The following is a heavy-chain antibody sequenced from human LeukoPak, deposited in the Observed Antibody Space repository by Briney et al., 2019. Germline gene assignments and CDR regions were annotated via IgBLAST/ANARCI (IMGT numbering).Heavy chain of an antibody. CDR3: ARNTFGGVLDAFDI. D-gene: IGHD3-16*01. V-gene: IGHV4-30-4*07. J-gene: IGHJ3*02. CDR2: IYYSGST. CDR1: GGSISSGGYA. Sequence: SETLSLTCAVSGGSISSGGYAWGWIRQPPGKGLEWIGYIYYSGSTYYNPSLKSRFTISVDTSKNQFSLKLSSVTAADTAVYYCARNTFGGVLDAFDIWGQGTMVTVSS.